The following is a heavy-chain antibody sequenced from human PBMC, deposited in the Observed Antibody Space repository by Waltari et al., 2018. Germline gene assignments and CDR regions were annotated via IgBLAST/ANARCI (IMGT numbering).Heavy chain of an antibody. D-gene: IGHD3-3*01. J-gene: IGHJ3*02. V-gene: IGHV1-2*02. CDR1: GYTFTGYY. CDR2: INPNSGGT. CDR3: ARGNYDFWSDDAFDI. Sequence: QVQLVQSGAEVKKPGASVKVSCKASGYTFTGYYIHWVQRAPGQGLEWMGWINPNSGGTNYAQKFQGRVTMTRDTSISTAYMELSRLRSDDTAVYYCARGNYDFWSDDAFDIWGQGTMVTVSS.